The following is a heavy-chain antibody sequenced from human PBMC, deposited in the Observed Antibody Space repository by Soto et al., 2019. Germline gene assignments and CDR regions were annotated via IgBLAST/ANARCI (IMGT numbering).Heavy chain of an antibody. V-gene: IGHV3-53*04. Sequence: GGSLRLSCAASGFTVSSNYMSWVRQAPGKGLEWVSVIYSGGSTYYADSVKGRFTISRHNSKNTLYLQMNSLRAEDTAVYYCARDTGTYDILTGYRDHDAFDIWGQGTMVTVSS. CDR3: ARDTGTYDILTGYRDHDAFDI. CDR2: IYSGGST. D-gene: IGHD3-9*01. J-gene: IGHJ3*02. CDR1: GFTVSSNY.